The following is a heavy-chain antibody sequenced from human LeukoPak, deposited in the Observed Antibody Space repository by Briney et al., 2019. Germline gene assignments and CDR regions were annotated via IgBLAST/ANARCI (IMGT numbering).Heavy chain of an antibody. V-gene: IGHV4-34*01. CDR2: INYSGST. Sequence: PSETLSLTCAVYGETFSGFYWSWIRQPPGKGLEWIGEINYSGSTNYNPSLKSRVTMSVDTSKNQFSLNLNSVTAADTAVYYCARISTVTHQFDYWGQGMLVTVSS. J-gene: IGHJ4*02. CDR1: GETFSGFY. D-gene: IGHD4-17*01. CDR3: ARISTVTHQFDY.